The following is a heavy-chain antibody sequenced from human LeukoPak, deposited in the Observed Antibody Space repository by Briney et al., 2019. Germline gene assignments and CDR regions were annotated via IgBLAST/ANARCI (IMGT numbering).Heavy chain of an antibody. CDR3: ASSKVWESYRYFDY. J-gene: IGHJ4*02. V-gene: IGHV3-7*01. CDR1: GYTFSIYW. CDR2: IKPDGGQK. D-gene: IGHD3-16*02. Sequence: GGSLRLSCAASGYTFSIYWMSWVRQVPGKGLEWVANIKPDGGQKDYVDSVKDRFTISRDNAKNSVFLQMNNLRVEDTAVYYCASSKVWESYRYFDYWGQGSLVTVS.